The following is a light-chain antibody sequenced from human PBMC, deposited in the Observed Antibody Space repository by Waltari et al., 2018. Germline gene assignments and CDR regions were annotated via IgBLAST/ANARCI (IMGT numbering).Light chain of an antibody. CDR3: SSYISSDTLEL. CDR1: TSDVVVYNH. J-gene: IGLJ2*01. V-gene: IGLV2-14*03. Sequence: HSALTQPASVSGSPAPAITISCPGPTSDVVVYNHVSWYKQHPGKAPKLMIFDVSYRPSGISNRFSGSKSGNTASLTISGLQAEDEADYYCSSYISSDTLELFGGGTSLTVL. CDR2: DVS.